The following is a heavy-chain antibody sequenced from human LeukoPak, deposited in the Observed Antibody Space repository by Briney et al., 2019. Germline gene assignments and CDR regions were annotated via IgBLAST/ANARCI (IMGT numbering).Heavy chain of an antibody. Sequence: GGSLRLSCAASGFAFSRYWMHWVRQAPGKGLVWVSDINSDGSITKYADSVNGRFTISRDNDKNTLYLEMNTVSSEDAGGYYCGSRDYTGSKYWGQGTLVTVSS. CDR3: GSRDYTGSKY. CDR2: INSDGSIT. V-gene: IGHV3-74*03. CDR1: GFAFSRYW. J-gene: IGHJ4*02. D-gene: IGHD2-2*02.